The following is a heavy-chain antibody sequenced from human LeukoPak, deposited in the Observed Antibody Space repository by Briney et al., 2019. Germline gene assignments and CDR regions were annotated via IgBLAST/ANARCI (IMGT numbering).Heavy chain of an antibody. V-gene: IGHV6-1*01. CDR2: TYYRSKWYS. D-gene: IGHD6-19*01. CDR3: ARGTAVTGYYFDY. Sequence: SQTLSLTCAISGDSVSSNSGAWNWIRQSPSRGLEWLGRTYYRSKWYSDYAVSVKSRITINPDTSKNQFSLQLNSVTPEDTAVYYCARGTAVTGYYFDYWGQGTLVTVSS. CDR1: GDSVSSNSGA. J-gene: IGHJ4*02.